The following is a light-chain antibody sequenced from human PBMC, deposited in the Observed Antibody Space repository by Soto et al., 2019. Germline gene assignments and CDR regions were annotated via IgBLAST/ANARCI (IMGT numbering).Light chain of an antibody. V-gene: IGKV1-39*01. Sequence: IKLTQSPSSLSASVGDGVTITSRASQGISSYLAWYQQKPGKAPKLLIYTASSLQVGFPSRFSGSGSGTDFTLTINSLQPEEFATYYCQQSFSAPLTFGGGTKV. CDR2: TAS. CDR1: QGISSY. CDR3: QQSFSAPLT. J-gene: IGKJ4*01.